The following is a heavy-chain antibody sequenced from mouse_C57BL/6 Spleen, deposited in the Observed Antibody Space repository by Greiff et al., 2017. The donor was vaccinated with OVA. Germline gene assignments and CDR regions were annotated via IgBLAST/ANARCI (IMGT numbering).Heavy chain of an antibody. CDR2: IDPSDSYT. CDR3: AIYYGNPGDY. J-gene: IGHJ4*01. CDR1: GYTFTSYW. Sequence: VQLQQPGAELVKPGASVKLSCKASGYTFTSYWMQWVKQRPGQGLEWIGAIDPSDSYTNYTQTFKGKATLTVDTSSSPAYMQLSSLTSEDSAVYYCAIYYGNPGDYWGKGTSVTVSS. D-gene: IGHD2-1*01. V-gene: IGHV1-50*01.